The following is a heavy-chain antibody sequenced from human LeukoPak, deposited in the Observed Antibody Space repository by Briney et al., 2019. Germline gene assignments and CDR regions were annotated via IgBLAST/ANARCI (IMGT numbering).Heavy chain of an antibody. V-gene: IGHV3-7*01. D-gene: IGHD6-13*01. Sequence: GGSLRLSCAASGFPVSSYWMGWFRQAPGKGLEWVANIGKDGSGKNYVDSVKGRFTISRDNAKNSLYLQMNSLRAEDTAVYYCARKGYSSSWYSYWGQGTLVTVSS. CDR2: IGKDGSGK. CDR1: GFPVSSYW. CDR3: ARKGYSSSWYSY. J-gene: IGHJ4*02.